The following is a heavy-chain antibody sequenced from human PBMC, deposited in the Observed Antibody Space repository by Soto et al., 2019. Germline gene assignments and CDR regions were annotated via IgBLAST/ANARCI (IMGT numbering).Heavy chain of an antibody. D-gene: IGHD5-12*01. CDR3: ARDIVATIDYYYGMDV. V-gene: IGHV1-18*01. CDR1: GYTFTSYD. Sequence: ASVKVSCKASGYTFTSYDISWVRQAPGQGLEWMGWISAYNGNTNYAQKLQGRVTMTTDTSTSTAYMELRSLRSDDTAVYYCARDIVATIDYYYGMDVWGQGTTVTVSS. J-gene: IGHJ6*02. CDR2: ISAYNGNT.